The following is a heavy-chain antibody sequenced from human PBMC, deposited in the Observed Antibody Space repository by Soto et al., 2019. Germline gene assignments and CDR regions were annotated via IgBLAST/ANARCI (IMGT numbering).Heavy chain of an antibody. CDR3: ARDDVYYGSGSYYPFDY. D-gene: IGHD3-10*01. V-gene: IGHV1-3*01. CDR2: INAGNGNT. Sequence: QVQLVQSGAEVKKPGASVKVSCKASGYTFTSYAMHWVRQAPGQRLEWMGWINAGNGNTKYSQKFQDRVTITRDTSSSTAYMELSSVRSEDTAVYYCARDDVYYGSGSYYPFDYWGQGTLVTVSS. CDR1: GYTFTSYA. J-gene: IGHJ4*02.